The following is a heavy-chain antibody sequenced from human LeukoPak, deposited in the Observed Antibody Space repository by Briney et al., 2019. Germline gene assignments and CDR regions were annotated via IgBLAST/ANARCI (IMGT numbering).Heavy chain of an antibody. J-gene: IGHJ4*02. V-gene: IGHV1-18*01. CDR2: ISAYNGKT. CDR3: ARAQRWLELIPHFDY. Sequence: ASVNVSCKASGYTFTSYGITWVRQAPGQGREWMGGISAYNGKTNYAQKLQARVTMTTETSTSTAYMALRRLTSDEAAGYYFARAQRWLELIPHFDYWGQGTLVTVSS. CDR1: GYTFTSYG. D-gene: IGHD5-24*01.